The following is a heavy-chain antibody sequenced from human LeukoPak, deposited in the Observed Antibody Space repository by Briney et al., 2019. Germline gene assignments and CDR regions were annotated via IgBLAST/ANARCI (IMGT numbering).Heavy chain of an antibody. Sequence: ASVKVSCKASGYTFTGYYIHWVRQAPGQGLEWMGWINPNSGGTNYARKFQGRVTMTRDTSISTAYMELSRLKSDDTAVYYCARGSFSADAPLVLDYFHHWGQGTLVTVSS. CDR2: INPNSGGT. D-gene: IGHD5-18*01. CDR3: ARGSFSADAPLVLDYFHH. V-gene: IGHV1-2*02. J-gene: IGHJ1*01. CDR1: GYTFTGYY.